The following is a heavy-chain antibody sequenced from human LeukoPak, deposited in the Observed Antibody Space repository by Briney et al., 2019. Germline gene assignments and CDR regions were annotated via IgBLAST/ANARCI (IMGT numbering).Heavy chain of an antibody. CDR1: GFTFSSYA. D-gene: IGHD3-22*01. Sequence: AGRSLRLSCAASGFTFSSYAMHWVRQAPGKGLEWVAVISYGGSNKYYADSVKGRFTISRDNSKNTLYLQMNSLRAEDTAVYYCARKGYDSSGLSVPFDYWGQGTLVTVSS. J-gene: IGHJ4*02. V-gene: IGHV3-30-3*01. CDR3: ARKGYDSSGLSVPFDY. CDR2: ISYGGSNK.